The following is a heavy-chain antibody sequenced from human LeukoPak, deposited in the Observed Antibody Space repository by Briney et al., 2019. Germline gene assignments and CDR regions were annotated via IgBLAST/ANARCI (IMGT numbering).Heavy chain of an antibody. CDR3: AKGSYYDSSGSFYFDY. V-gene: IGHV3-23*01. J-gene: IGHJ4*02. Sequence: PGGSLRLSCAVSGFTYRSHAMSWVRQAPGKGLEWVSVISGSSDNTYYADSVKGRFTISRDNSKNTLYLQMNSLRVEDTAVYYCAKGSYYDSSGSFYFDYWGQGTLVTVSS. CDR2: ISGSSDNT. CDR1: GFTYRSHA. D-gene: IGHD3-22*01.